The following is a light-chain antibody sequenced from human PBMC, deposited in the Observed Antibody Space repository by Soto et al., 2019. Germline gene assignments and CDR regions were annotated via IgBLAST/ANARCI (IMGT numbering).Light chain of an antibody. V-gene: IGLV2-8*02. CDR2: EVS. CDR1: SSDVGGYNY. J-gene: IGLJ3*02. Sequence: QSARTQPPSESRSPGQSVTISCTGTSSDVGGYNYVSWYQQHPGKAPKLMIYEVSKRPSGVPDRFSGSKSGNTASLTVSGLQAEDESDYYCNSYAGSNNWVFGGGTKLTFL. CDR3: NSYAGSNNWV.